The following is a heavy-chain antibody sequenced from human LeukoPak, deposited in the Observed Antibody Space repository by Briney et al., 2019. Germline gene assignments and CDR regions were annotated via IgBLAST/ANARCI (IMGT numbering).Heavy chain of an antibody. J-gene: IGHJ4*02. V-gene: IGHV3-30*18. CDR2: ISYDGSSK. D-gene: IGHD3-22*01. Sequence: SGGSLRLSCAASGFTFSSYGMHWVRQAPGKGLEWVAVISYDGSSKYYADSVKGRFTISRDNSKNTLYLQMNSLRAEDTAVYYCAKDRAFFRSGYYFDYWGQGTLVTVSS. CDR3: AKDRAFFRSGYYFDY. CDR1: GFTFSSYG.